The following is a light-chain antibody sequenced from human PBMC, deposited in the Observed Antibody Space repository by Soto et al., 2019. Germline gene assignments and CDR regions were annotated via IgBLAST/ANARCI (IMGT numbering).Light chain of an antibody. CDR3: SSYTTSSTPHDV. Sequence: QSALTQPRSVSGSPGQSVTISCTGTSSDVGGYNYVSWYQQHPGKAPKLMIYDVSKRPSGVPDRFSGSKYGNTASLTISGLQTEDEADYYCSSYTTSSTPHDVFGTGTKVTVL. J-gene: IGLJ1*01. CDR1: SSDVGGYNY. V-gene: IGLV2-11*01. CDR2: DVS.